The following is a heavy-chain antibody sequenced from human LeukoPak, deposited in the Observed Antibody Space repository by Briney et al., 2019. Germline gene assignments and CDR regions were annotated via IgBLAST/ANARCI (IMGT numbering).Heavy chain of an antibody. Sequence: GGSLRLSCAASGFTFSSNAMSWVRQAPGKGLEWVAVISYDGRNKYYADSVKGRFTISRDNSKNTLYLQMNSLRAEDTAVYYCAKTRADYYGSGSHYYYGMDVWGQGTTVTVSS. J-gene: IGHJ6*02. D-gene: IGHD3-10*01. V-gene: IGHV3-30*18. CDR1: GFTFSSNA. CDR2: ISYDGRNK. CDR3: AKTRADYYGSGSHYYYGMDV.